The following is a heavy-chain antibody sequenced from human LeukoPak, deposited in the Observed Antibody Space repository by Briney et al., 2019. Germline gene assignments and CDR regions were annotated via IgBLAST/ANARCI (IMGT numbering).Heavy chain of an antibody. CDR2: ISNSGSTI. V-gene: IGHV3-11*01. D-gene: IGHD1-26*01. CDR1: GFTFCDYY. J-gene: IGHJ4*02. Sequence: GGSLRRSCAASGFTFCDYYMTWIRQAQGKGLEGVSYISNSGSTIYYAYSVKGRFTISRDNGKNSLYLQMNSLRAEDTAVYYCAREHTSGTYYIDYWGQGTLVTVSS. CDR3: AREHTSGTYYIDY.